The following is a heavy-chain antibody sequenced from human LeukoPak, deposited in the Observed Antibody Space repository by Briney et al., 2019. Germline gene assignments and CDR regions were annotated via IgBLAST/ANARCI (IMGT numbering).Heavy chain of an antibody. Sequence: PGGSLRLSCAASGFTFNTYWMSWVRQAPGKGLEWVANIKEDGSETYYVDSVKGRFTISRHNARNSLYLEINSLRAEDAAVYYCARERGGHSVARGYLDYWVQGTLVTVSS. J-gene: IGHJ4*02. CDR3: ARERGGHSVARGYLDY. CDR1: GFTFNTYW. CDR2: IKEDGSET. D-gene: IGHD3-10*01. V-gene: IGHV3-7*01.